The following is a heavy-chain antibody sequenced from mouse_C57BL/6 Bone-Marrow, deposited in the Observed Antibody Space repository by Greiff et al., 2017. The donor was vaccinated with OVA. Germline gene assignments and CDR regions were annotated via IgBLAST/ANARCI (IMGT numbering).Heavy chain of an antibody. CDR3: ARERPPTVVATSGGYFDY. J-gene: IGHJ2*01. V-gene: IGHV1-69*01. Sequence: QVQLQQPGAELVMPGASVKLSCKASGYTFTSYWMHWVKQRPGQGLEWIGEIAPSDSYTNYNQKFKGKSTLTVDKSSSTAYMPLSSLTSEDSAVYYWARERPPTVVATSGGYFDYWGQGTTLTVSS. D-gene: IGHD1-1*01. CDR2: IAPSDSYT. CDR1: GYTFTSYW.